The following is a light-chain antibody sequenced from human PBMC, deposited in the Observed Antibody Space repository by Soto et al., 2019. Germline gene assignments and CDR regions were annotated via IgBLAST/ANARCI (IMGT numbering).Light chain of an antibody. V-gene: IGKV1-6*01. CDR3: LQDNDYPLT. CDR1: QGIRND. J-gene: IGKJ4*01. Sequence: AIQMTQSPSSLSASVGDRVTITCRASQGIRNDLGWYQQKPGKAPKLLIHAASNLESGVPSRFSGRGSGTDFTLTISSLQTEDFATYYCLQDNDYPLTFGGGTKVEI. CDR2: AAS.